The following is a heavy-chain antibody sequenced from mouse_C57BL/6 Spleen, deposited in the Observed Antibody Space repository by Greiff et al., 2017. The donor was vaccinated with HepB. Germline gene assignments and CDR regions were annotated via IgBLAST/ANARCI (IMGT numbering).Heavy chain of an antibody. CDR2: IDPKSGDT. V-gene: IGHV1-72*01. J-gene: IGHJ2*01. CDR3: ARELYYDYDGWYFDY. Sequence: QVQLQQPGAELVKPGASVKLSCKASGYTFTSYWMHWVKQRPGRGLEWIGRIDPKSGDTKYNEKFKSKATLTVDKPSSTAYMQLSSLTSEDSAVYYCARELYYDYDGWYFDYWGQGTTLTVSS. CDR1: GYTFTSYW. D-gene: IGHD2-4*01.